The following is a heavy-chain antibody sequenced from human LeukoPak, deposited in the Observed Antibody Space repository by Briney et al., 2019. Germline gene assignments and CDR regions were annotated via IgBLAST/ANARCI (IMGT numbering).Heavy chain of an antibody. Sequence: PSGTLSLTCAVSGGSINDSNWWSWVRQPPGKGLEWIGEIYHSGSTNYNPSLKSRVTISVDTSKNQFSLKLSSVTAADTAVYYCARGLGIFWSGWYYFDYWGQGTLVTVSS. V-gene: IGHV4-4*02. CDR3: ARGLGIFWSGWYYFDY. CDR2: IYHSGST. CDR1: GGSINDSNW. J-gene: IGHJ4*02. D-gene: IGHD3-3*01.